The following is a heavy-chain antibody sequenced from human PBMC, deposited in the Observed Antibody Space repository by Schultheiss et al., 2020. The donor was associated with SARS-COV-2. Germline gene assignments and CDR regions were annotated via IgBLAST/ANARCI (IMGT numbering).Heavy chain of an antibody. V-gene: IGHV3-7*01. J-gene: IGHJ4*02. Sequence: GGSLRLSCAASGFTFSSYAMSWVRQAPGKGLEWVANIKQDGSEKYYVDSVKGRFTISRDNAKNSLYLQMNSLRAEDTAVYYCARDDYGDYLSYSWGQGTLVTVSS. CDR3: ARDDYGDYLSYS. D-gene: IGHD4-17*01. CDR2: IKQDGSEK. CDR1: GFTFSSYA.